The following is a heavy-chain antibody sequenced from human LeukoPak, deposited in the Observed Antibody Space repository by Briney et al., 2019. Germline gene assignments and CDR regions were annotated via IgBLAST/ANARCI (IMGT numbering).Heavy chain of an antibody. V-gene: IGHV4-39*01. Sequence: SETLSLTCTVSGDSISSSTYYWDWIRQPPGKGLEWIGSIYYSGSTYYNPSLKSRVTISVDTSKNQFSLKLSSVTAADTAVYYCARHSWGGNRNFDYWGQGTLVTVSS. CDR1: GDSISSSTYY. CDR3: ARHSWGGNRNFDY. J-gene: IGHJ4*02. CDR2: IYYSGST. D-gene: IGHD4-23*01.